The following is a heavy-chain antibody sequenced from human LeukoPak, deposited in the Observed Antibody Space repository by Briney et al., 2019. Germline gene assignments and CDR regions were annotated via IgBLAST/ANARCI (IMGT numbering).Heavy chain of an antibody. J-gene: IGHJ4*02. CDR2: ISYDGNAK. CDR1: GFTLSSYG. V-gene: IGHV3-30*03. Sequence: GGSLRLSCAASGFTLSSYGMHWVRQAPGKGLEWVAVISYDGNAKHYADSVKGRFTISRDNSKNTLYLQMNSLRSEDTAVYYCAREKVFTSTSWTTIEYWGQGTLVTVSS. CDR3: AREKVFTSTSWTTIEY. D-gene: IGHD6-13*01.